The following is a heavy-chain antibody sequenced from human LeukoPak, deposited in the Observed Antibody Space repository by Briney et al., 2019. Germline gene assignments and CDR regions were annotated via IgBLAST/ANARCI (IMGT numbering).Heavy chain of an antibody. CDR2: ISSSSSYI. V-gene: IGHV3-21*01. CDR3: ARSYGDYALGALDI. J-gene: IGHJ3*02. D-gene: IGHD4-17*01. CDR1: GFTFSSYS. Sequence: PGGSLRLSCAASGFTFSSYSMNWVRQAPGKGLEWASYISSSSSYIYYADSVKGRFTISRDNAKIPLYLQMNSLSAEDTAVYYCARSYGDYALGALDIWAQGTMVTVSS.